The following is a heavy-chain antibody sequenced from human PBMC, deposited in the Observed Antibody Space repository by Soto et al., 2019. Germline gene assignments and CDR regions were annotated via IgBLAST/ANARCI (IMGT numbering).Heavy chain of an antibody. V-gene: IGHV5-10-1*01. D-gene: IGHD6-13*01. CDR1: GYSFTSYW. CDR2: IDPSDSCT. J-gene: IGHJ6*02. Sequence: GESLKISCKGSGYSFTSYWISWVRQMPGKGLEWMGRIDPSDSCTNYSPSFQGHVTISADKSISTAYLQWSSLKASDTAMYYCARQYSSSWPYYYYGMDVWGQGTTVTVSS. CDR3: ARQYSSSWPYYYYGMDV.